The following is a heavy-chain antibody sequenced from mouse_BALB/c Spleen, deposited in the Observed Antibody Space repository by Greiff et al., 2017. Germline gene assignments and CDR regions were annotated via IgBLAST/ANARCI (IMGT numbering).Heavy chain of an antibody. J-gene: IGHJ3*01. CDR2: ISDGGSYT. V-gene: IGHV5-4*02. D-gene: IGHD2-4*01. CDR3: ARGDYPLFAY. CDR1: GFTFSDYY. Sequence: EVKVVESGGGLVKPGGSLKLSCAASGFTFSDYYMYWVRQTPEKRLEWVATISDGGSYTYYPDSVKGRFTISRDNAKNNLYLQMSSLKSEDTAMYYCARGDYPLFAYWGQGTLVTVSA.